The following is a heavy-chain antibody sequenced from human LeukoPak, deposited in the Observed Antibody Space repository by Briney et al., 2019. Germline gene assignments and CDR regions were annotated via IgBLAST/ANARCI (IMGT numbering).Heavy chain of an antibody. Sequence: SETLSLTCTVSGGSISSYYWSWIRQPPGKGLEWIGYIYYSGSTNYNPSLKSRVTISVDTSKNQFSLKLSSVTAADTAVYYCARHFGVTGAFDIWGQGTMVTVSS. J-gene: IGHJ3*02. CDR3: ARHFGVTGAFDI. V-gene: IGHV4-59*08. CDR1: GGSISSYY. D-gene: IGHD3-3*01. CDR2: IYYSGST.